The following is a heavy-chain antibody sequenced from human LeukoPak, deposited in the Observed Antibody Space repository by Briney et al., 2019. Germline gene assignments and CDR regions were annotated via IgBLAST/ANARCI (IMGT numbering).Heavy chain of an antibody. CDR3: ARDQVSSSSTIAY. J-gene: IGHJ4*02. CDR2: IYYSGST. CDR1: GGSISSGGYY. V-gene: IGHV4-31*03. Sequence: SETLSLTCTVSGGSISSGGYYWSWVRQHPGKGLEWIGYIYYSGSTYYNPSLKSRVTISVDTSKNQFSLKLSSVTAADTAVYYCARDQVSSSSTIAYWGQGTLVTVSS. D-gene: IGHD6-6*01.